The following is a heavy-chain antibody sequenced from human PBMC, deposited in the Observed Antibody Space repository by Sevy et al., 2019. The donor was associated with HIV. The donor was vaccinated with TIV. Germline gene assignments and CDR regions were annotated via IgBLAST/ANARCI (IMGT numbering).Heavy chain of an antibody. J-gene: IGHJ4*02. CDR1: GFNFSIYS. Sequence: GGSLRLSCAASGFNFSIYSMSWVRQAPGKGLEWVSSLSFGCGKINYADSVKGRFTISRDNSKSSVYLQMNNMRVEDTAVYYCAREGCTKPHDYWGQGTLVTVSS. D-gene: IGHD2-8*01. V-gene: IGHV3-23*01. CDR3: AREGCTKPHDY. CDR2: LSFGCGKI.